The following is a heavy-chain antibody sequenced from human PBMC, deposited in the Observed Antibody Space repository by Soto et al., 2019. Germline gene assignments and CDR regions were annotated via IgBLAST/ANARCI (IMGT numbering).Heavy chain of an antibody. CDR3: ARDGFDGTPFRGYLDY. CDR1: GSIFTGYG. CDR2: IWFDGSNK. D-gene: IGHD1-1*01. Sequence: QVHLVESGGGVAQPGRSLRLSCAASGSIFTGYGMHWVRQAPGKGLEWVADIWFDGSNKYYADSVKGRFTFSRDNSKNLFYLQMNSLRVDATALHYCARDGFDGTPFRGYLDYCGHVTLVTVSS. J-gene: IGHJ4*01. V-gene: IGHV3-33*01.